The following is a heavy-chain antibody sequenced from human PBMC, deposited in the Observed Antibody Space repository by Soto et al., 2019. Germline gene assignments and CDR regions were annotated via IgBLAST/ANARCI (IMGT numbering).Heavy chain of an antibody. V-gene: IGHV3-11*01. CDR2: ISCSGSTI. CDR1: GFTFSDYY. Sequence: QVQLVESGGGLVKPGGSLRLSCAASGFTFSDYYMSWIRQAPGKGLEWVSYISCSGSTIYYADSVKGRFTISRDNAKNSLYLHMNSLRDEDTAVYYYARDPREYYFDYWGQGTLVTVSS. J-gene: IGHJ4*02. CDR3: ARDPREYYFDY.